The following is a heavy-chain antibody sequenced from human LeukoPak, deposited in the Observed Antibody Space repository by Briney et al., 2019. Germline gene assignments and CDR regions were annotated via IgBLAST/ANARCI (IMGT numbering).Heavy chain of an antibody. CDR2: ISAYNGNT. V-gene: IGHV1-18*01. CDR1: GYTFTNYG. CDR3: ARDYCSGGKCLAY. Sequence: ASVTVSCKASGYTFTNYGISWVRQAPGQGLEWMGWISAYNGNTNHAQKLLGRVTMTTDTSTSTGYMELSSLRSDDTAVYYCARDYCSGGKCLAYWGQGSLVTVSS. J-gene: IGHJ4*02. D-gene: IGHD2-15*01.